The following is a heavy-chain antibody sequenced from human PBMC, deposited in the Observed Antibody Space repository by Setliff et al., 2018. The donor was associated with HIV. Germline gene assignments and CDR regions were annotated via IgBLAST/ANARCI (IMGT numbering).Heavy chain of an antibody. CDR2: IYDSGNT. CDR3: ARGERRIAAPIYY. CDR1: GDSIRSGGYY. J-gene: IGHJ4*02. V-gene: IGHV4-31*03. D-gene: IGHD6-6*01. Sequence: SETLSLTCSVSGDSIRSGGYYWSWIRQHPGKGLEWIGYIYDSGNTYYNPSLKSRITISVDTSKNQFSLKLSSVTAADTAVYYCARGERRIAAPIYYWGQGTLVTVSS.